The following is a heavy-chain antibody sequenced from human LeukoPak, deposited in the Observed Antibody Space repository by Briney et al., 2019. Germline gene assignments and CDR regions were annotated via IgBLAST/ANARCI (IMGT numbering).Heavy chain of an antibody. CDR3: ARLAAAGHSDF. D-gene: IGHD6-13*01. V-gene: IGHV3-64D*06. CDR1: EFTFGTYA. J-gene: IGHJ4*02. Sequence: GGSLRLSCSASEFTFGTYAMLWVRQAPGKGLEYVSAISSNGRDAYYAASVRGRFSISRVNSNNTLYLQMSSLRPEDTAMYYCARLAAAGHSDFWGQGALVAVSS. CDR2: ISSNGRDA.